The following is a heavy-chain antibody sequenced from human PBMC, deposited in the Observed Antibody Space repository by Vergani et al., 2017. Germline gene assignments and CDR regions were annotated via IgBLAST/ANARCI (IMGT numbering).Heavy chain of an antibody. CDR3: ARGEGYCIRTSCYFDY. J-gene: IGHJ4*01. CDR1: GFTFSSSG. V-gene: IGHV3-33*01. D-gene: IGHD2-2*01. Sequence: VQLLESGGDLVQPGGSLRLSCAASGFTFSSSGMHWVRQAPGKGLEWVAIIWYDESNKYYADSVKGRFTISRDNSKNTLYLQMNSLRAEDTAVYYCARGEGYCIRTSCYFDYWGHGTLVTVSS. CDR2: IWYDESNK.